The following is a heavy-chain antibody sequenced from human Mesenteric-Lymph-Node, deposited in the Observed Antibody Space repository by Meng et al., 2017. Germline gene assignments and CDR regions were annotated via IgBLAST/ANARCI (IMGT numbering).Heavy chain of an antibody. Sequence: ESLKISCAASGFTFSSYEMNWVRQAPGKGLEWIGEINHSGSTNYNPSLKSRVTISVDTSKNQFSLKLSSVTAADTAVYYCARVPPRFRGVIGYWGQGTLVTVSS. CDR1: GFTFSSYE. CDR3: ARVPPRFRGVIGY. J-gene: IGHJ4*02. V-gene: IGHV4-34*01. D-gene: IGHD3-10*01. CDR2: INHSGST.